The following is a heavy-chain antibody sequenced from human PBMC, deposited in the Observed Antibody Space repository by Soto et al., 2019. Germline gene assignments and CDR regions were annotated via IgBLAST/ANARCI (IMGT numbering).Heavy chain of an antibody. Sequence: EVQLLESGGGLVQPGGSLRLSCAASGFTFSSYAMSWVRQAPGKGLEWVSAISGSGGSTYYADSVKGRFTISRDNSKNTLYMQMNSLRAEDTAVYHCAKDRGGLWFGELLGGNWFDPWGQGTLVTVSS. CDR1: GFTFSSYA. D-gene: IGHD3-10*01. CDR3: AKDRGGLWFGELLGGNWFDP. V-gene: IGHV3-23*01. J-gene: IGHJ5*02. CDR2: ISGSGGST.